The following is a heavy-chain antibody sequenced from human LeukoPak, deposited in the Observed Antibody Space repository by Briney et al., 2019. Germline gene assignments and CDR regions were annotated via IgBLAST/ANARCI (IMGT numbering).Heavy chain of an antibody. Sequence: SETLSLTCNVSGGSISSYYWSWIRQPPGKGLEWIGYIYFSGNTHYNPSLKSRVTISVDTSKNQFSLKLSSVTAADTAVYYCARGAGSFDYWGQGTLVTVSS. D-gene: IGHD6-19*01. CDR3: ARGAGSFDY. V-gene: IGHV4-59*08. CDR1: GGSISSYY. J-gene: IGHJ4*02. CDR2: IYFSGNT.